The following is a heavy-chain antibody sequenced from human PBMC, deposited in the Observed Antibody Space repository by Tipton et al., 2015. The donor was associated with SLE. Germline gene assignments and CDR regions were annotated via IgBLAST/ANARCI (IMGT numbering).Heavy chain of an antibody. J-gene: IGHJ4*02. D-gene: IGHD3-22*01. Sequence: TLSLTCTVSGGSISSSSYYWGWIRQPPGKGLEWIGSIYYSGRTYYNPSLKSRVSIVVDTSKNQFSLKLSSVTAADTAGYYCARDLSSAYYYADYFDYWGQGTLVTVSS. CDR1: GGSISSSSYY. CDR2: IYYSGRT. V-gene: IGHV4-39*07. CDR3: ARDLSSAYYYADYFDY.